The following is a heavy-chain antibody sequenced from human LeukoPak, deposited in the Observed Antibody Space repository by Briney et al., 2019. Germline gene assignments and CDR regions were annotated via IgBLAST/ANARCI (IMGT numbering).Heavy chain of an antibody. CDR1: GFKFSSYS. J-gene: IGHJ4*02. V-gene: IGHV3-21*01. CDR3: ARDSQAYCSGGSCSMFDY. CDR2: ISGSSSYI. D-gene: IGHD2-15*01. Sequence: PGGSLRLSCAASGFKFSSYSMNWVRQAPGKGLEWVSSISGSSSYIYYADSVKGRFTISRDNTRNPLYLQMNSLRAEDTAVYYCARDSQAYCSGGSCSMFDYWGQGALVTVSS.